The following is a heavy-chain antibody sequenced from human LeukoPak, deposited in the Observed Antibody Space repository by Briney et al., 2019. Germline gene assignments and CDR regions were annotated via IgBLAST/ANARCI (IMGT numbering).Heavy chain of an antibody. J-gene: IGHJ4*02. CDR1: GFTFSNYA. V-gene: IGHV3-23*01. Sequence: GGSLRLSCAASGFTFSNYAMSWARQAPGKGLEWVSSMSGSGGSTYYADSVKGRFTISRDNSKNTLYLQMNNLRAEDTALYYCAKNQGQWLVPVDYWGQGTLVTVSS. D-gene: IGHD6-19*01. CDR3: AKNQGQWLVPVDY. CDR2: MSGSGGST.